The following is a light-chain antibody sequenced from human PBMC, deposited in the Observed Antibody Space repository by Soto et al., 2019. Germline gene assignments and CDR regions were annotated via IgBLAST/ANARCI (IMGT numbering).Light chain of an antibody. CDR2: EVS. Sequence: QSALTQPASVSGSPGQSITISCTGTSSDVGAYDYVSWYQQNPGKAPKLIISEVSDRPSGVSNRFSGSKSGNTASLTISGLQAEDEADYYCSSYTTSSTRVFGTGTKLTVL. CDR1: SSDVGAYDY. CDR3: SSYTTSSTRV. J-gene: IGLJ1*01. V-gene: IGLV2-14*01.